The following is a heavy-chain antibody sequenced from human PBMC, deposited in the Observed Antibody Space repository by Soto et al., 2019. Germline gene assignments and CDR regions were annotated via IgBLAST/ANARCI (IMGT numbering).Heavy chain of an antibody. D-gene: IGHD3-22*01. Sequence: SVQVSFTASGFIFTSSAVQGVRQARGQRLEWIGWIVVGSGNTNYAQKFQERVTITRDMSTSTAYMELSSLRSEDTAVYYCAAGPSGYYQYYFDYWGQGTLVTVSS. CDR3: AAGPSGYYQYYFDY. CDR1: GFIFTSSA. V-gene: IGHV1-58*01. CDR2: IVVGSGNT. J-gene: IGHJ4*02.